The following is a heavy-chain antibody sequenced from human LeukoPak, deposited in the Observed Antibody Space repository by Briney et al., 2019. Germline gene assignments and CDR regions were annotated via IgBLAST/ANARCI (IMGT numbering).Heavy chain of an antibody. Sequence: PGGSLRLSCVASESTFSSYGMHWVRQAPGKGLEWVAFIRYDGSNKYYADSVKGRFTISRDNSKNTLSLQMNSLRPEDTAVYYCAKGYCSGTSCYSGLDWGQGTLVTVSS. CDR3: AKGYCSGTSCYSGLD. V-gene: IGHV3-30*02. D-gene: IGHD2-2*01. J-gene: IGHJ4*02. CDR1: ESTFSSYG. CDR2: IRYDGSNK.